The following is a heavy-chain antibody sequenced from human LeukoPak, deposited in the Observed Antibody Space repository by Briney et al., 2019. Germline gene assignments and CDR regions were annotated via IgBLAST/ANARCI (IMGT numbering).Heavy chain of an antibody. Sequence: GGSLRLSCSASGFTFSNFAMNWVRQAPGKGLEWVSIISGYGDSTYYTDSVKGRFTISRDNSKNTLYLQMNSLRAEDTAVYYCARAKPKNMVRGLIMRRESRYYFDYWGQGTLVTVSS. CDR3: ARAKPKNMVRGLIMRRESRYYFDY. J-gene: IGHJ4*02. V-gene: IGHV3-23*01. D-gene: IGHD3-10*01. CDR1: GFTFSNFA. CDR2: ISGYGDST.